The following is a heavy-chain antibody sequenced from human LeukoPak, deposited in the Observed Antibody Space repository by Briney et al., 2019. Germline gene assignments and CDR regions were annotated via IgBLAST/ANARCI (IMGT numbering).Heavy chain of an antibody. CDR3: ARDYWFDP. Sequence: GGSLRPSGAAPGFTFSSYEMNWVRQAPGKGLEWISYISSAGTTKIYADSVKGRFTISRDNAKNSLYLQMNSLRAEDTAVYYCARDYWFDPWGHGTLVTVSS. CDR1: GFTFSSYE. CDR2: ISSAGTTK. V-gene: IGHV3-48*03. J-gene: IGHJ5*02.